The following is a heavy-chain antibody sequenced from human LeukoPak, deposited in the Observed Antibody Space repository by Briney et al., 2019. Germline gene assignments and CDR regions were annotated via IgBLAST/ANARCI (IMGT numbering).Heavy chain of an antibody. D-gene: IGHD6-19*01. CDR3: AKDHIAVAADAFDI. CDR1: GFTFRNYW. Sequence: TGGSLRLSCAASGFTFRNYWMSWVRQAPGKGLEWVANIKQDGSEKYYVDSVKGRFTVSRDTARNSLYLQMNSLRAEDTAVYYCAKDHIAVAADAFDIWGQGTMVTVSS. V-gene: IGHV3-7*03. J-gene: IGHJ3*02. CDR2: IKQDGSEK.